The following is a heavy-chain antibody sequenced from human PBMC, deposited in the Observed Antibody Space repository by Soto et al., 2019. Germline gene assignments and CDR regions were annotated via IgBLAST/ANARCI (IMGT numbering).Heavy chain of an antibody. Sequence: SVKVSCKASGGTFSSYALSWVRQDPEQGLEWMGGIIPIFGTANYAQKFQGRVTITADESTSTAYMELSSLRSEDTAVYYCARGYYYDSSGYPPFDYWGQGTLVTVSS. CDR1: GGTFSSYA. CDR3: ARGYYYDSSGYPPFDY. J-gene: IGHJ4*02. D-gene: IGHD3-22*01. CDR2: IIPIFGTA. V-gene: IGHV1-69*13.